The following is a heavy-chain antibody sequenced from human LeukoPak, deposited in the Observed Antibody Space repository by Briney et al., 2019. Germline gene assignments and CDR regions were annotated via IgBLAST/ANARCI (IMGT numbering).Heavy chain of an antibody. J-gene: IGHJ4*02. Sequence: GGSLRLSCAASGFTFSNYGMNWVRQAPGKGLEGGSSISSSRSYIYYADSVKARFTISRANTNNSLYLQMNSLRAEDTAVYYCARGVGYSYGSYYLDYWGQGALVTVSS. CDR1: GFTFSNYG. CDR3: ARGVGYSYGSYYLDY. D-gene: IGHD5-18*01. CDR2: ISSSRSYI. V-gene: IGHV3-21*01.